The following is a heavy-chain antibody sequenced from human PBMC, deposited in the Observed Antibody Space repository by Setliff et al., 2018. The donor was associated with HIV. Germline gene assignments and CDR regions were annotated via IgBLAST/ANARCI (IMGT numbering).Heavy chain of an antibody. CDR1: GGYISSHY. V-gene: IGHV4-59*11. CDR2: VYHSGST. CDR3: ARVSTILGGSFDI. D-gene: IGHD5-12*01. J-gene: IGHJ3*02. Sequence: SETLSLTCTVSGGYISSHYWSWIRQPPGKGLEWIGYVYHSGSTNYNPSLKSRVTISVDTSKKQVSLKLRSVTAADTAVYYCARVSTILGGSFDIWGQGKMVTVSS.